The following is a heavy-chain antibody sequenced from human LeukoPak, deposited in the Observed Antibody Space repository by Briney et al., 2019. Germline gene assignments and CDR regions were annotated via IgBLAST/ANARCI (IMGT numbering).Heavy chain of an antibody. CDR3: ARDPSMTAYYRPEHDAFDM. CDR2: IKQDGSEK. V-gene: IGHV3-7*01. CDR1: GFTFSSYW. D-gene: IGHD3-9*01. Sequence: GGSLRLSCAASGFTFSSYWMSWVRQAPGKGLEWVGNIKQDGSEKYYVDSVEGRFTISRDNAKNSLHLQMNSLRAEDTAVYYCARDPSMTAYYRPEHDAFDMWGQGTMVTVSS. J-gene: IGHJ3*02.